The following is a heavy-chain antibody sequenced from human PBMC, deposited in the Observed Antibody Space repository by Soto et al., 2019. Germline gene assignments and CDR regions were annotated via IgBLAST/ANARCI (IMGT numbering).Heavy chain of an antibody. CDR1: GFTFSSYA. CDR2: ISYDGSNK. V-gene: IGHV3-30-3*01. CDR3: ARGDIVVVVAATPVHYYYGMDV. J-gene: IGHJ6*02. Sequence: QVQLVESGGGVVQPGRSLRLSCAASGFTFSSYAMHWVRQAPGKGLEWVAVISYDGSNKYYADSVKGRFTISRDNSKNALYLQMNGLRAEDTAVYYCARGDIVVVVAATPVHYYYGMDVWGQGTTVTVSS. D-gene: IGHD2-15*01.